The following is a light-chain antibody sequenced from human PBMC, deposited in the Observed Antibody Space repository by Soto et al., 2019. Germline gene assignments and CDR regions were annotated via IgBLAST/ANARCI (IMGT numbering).Light chain of an antibody. V-gene: IGKV4-1*01. CDR3: QQYYTGPLT. CDR2: WAS. Sequence: DIVMPQSPASLGVSLGERATINCKSNQSLLYSPNNRNYLAWYQQKPGHPPRLLIYWASTRDTGVPDRFSGSGSATDFSLTISGLQAEDVAVYFCQQYYTGPLTFGGGTKVDIK. CDR1: QSLLYSPNNRNY. J-gene: IGKJ4*01.